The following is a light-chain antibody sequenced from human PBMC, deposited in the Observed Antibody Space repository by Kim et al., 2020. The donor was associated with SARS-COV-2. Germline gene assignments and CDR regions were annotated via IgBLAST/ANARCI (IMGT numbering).Light chain of an antibody. CDR3: QQRSNWPPRYT. Sequence: PGERATLSCRASQSVSSYLAWYQQKPGQAPRLLIYDASNRATGIPARFSGSGSGTDFTLTISSLEPEDFAVYYCQQRSNWPPRYTFGQGTKLEIK. CDR2: DAS. CDR1: QSVSSY. V-gene: IGKV3-11*01. J-gene: IGKJ2*01.